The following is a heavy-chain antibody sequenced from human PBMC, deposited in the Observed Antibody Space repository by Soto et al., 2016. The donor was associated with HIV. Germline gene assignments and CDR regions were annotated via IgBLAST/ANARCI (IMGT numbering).Heavy chain of an antibody. CDR1: GYTFNTYG. V-gene: IGHV1-18*01. J-gene: IGHJ6*02. CDR3: AREDGYGGYARMDV. D-gene: IGHD5-12*01. CDR2: ISAYDGEP. Sequence: QVQLVQSGAEVKKPGASVKVSCKASGYTFNTYGINWVRQAPGQGLEWMGWISAYDGEPNYEQRLQGRVTMTTDRSTRTAYMELRNLRSDDTAIYYCAREDGYGGYARMDVWGQGTTVTVSS.